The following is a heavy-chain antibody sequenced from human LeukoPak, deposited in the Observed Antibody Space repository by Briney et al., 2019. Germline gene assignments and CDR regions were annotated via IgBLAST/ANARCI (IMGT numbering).Heavy chain of an antibody. CDR1: GYTFSSYA. V-gene: IGHV1-69*06. D-gene: IGHD3-22*01. J-gene: IGHJ4*02. CDR2: IIPIFGTA. CDR3: ATGQDSSGYYPLDY. Sequence: GASVKVSCKTSGYTFSSYAISWVRQAPGQGLEWMGGIIPIFGTANYAQKFQGRVTITADKSTSTAYMELSSLRSEDTAVYYCATGQDSSGYYPLDYWGQGTLVTVSS.